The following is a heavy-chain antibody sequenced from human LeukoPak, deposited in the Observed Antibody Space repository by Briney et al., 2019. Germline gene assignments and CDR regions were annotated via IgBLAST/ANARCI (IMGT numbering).Heavy chain of an antibody. D-gene: IGHD1-20*01. J-gene: IGHJ4*02. CDR3: ARAPRYNWNDGYFDY. CDR2: INWNGAGT. V-gene: IGHV3-20*04. Sequence: SGGSLRLSCAGSGFTVSSHYMSWVRQVPGKRLEWVAGINWNGAGTLYADSVKGRFTISRDNSRNSLYLQMNTLRAEDTALYYCARAPRYNWNDGYFDYWGQGTLVTVSS. CDR1: GFTVSSHY.